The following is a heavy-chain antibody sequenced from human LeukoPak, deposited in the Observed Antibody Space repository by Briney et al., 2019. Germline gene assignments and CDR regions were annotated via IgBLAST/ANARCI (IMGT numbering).Heavy chain of an antibody. Sequence: GGSLRLSCAASGFTFSSYAMSWVRQAPGKGLEWVSAISGSGGSTYYADSVKGRFTISRDNSKNTLYLQMNSLRAEDTAVYYCASPYYDFWSGYPRFDYWGQGTLVTVSS. CDR1: GFTFSSYA. J-gene: IGHJ4*02. CDR2: ISGSGGST. CDR3: ASPYYDFWSGYPRFDY. V-gene: IGHV3-23*01. D-gene: IGHD3-3*01.